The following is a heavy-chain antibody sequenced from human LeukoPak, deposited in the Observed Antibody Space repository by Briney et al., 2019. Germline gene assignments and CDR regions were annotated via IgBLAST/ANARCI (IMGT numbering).Heavy chain of an antibody. CDR3: AREEEQWLVLGAFDI. Sequence: KPGGSLRLSCAASGFTFSDYYMSWIRQAPGKGLEWVSYISSSSTHTNYADSVKGRFTISRDNAKNSLYLQMNGLRAEDTAVYYCAREEEQWLVLGAFDIWGQGTMVTVSS. J-gene: IGHJ3*02. V-gene: IGHV3-11*05. CDR1: GFTFSDYY. CDR2: ISSSSTHT. D-gene: IGHD6-19*01.